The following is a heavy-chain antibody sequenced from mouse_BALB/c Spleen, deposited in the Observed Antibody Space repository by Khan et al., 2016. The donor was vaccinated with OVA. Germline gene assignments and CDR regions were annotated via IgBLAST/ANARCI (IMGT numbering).Heavy chain of an antibody. CDR3: ARQGTSSWFAY. Sequence: VQLKQSGPELMKPGASVKISCKASGYSFTTYYIHWVKQSHGKSLEWIGYIDPFNGSTTYNQKFKGKATLTVDKSSSTAYMHLSSLTSEDSAVYYCARQGTSSWFAYWGQGTLVTVSA. D-gene: IGHD1-1*01. CDR1: GYSFTTYY. J-gene: IGHJ3*01. CDR2: IDPFNGST. V-gene: IGHV1S135*01.